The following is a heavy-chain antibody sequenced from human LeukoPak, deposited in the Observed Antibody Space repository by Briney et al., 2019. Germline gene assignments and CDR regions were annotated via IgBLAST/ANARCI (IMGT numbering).Heavy chain of an antibody. CDR1: GFTFSTYG. D-gene: IGHD3-10*01. J-gene: IGHJ4*02. CDR3: ARDWAVG. CDR2: IWTDGSTK. V-gene: IGHV3-33*01. Sequence: PGGSLRLSCAASGFTFSTYGMHWVRQAPGKGLEWVAAIWTDGSTKNYADSVKGRFTISRDNSKNTLYLQMNSLRTEDTAVYYCARDWAVGWGQGTLVTVSS.